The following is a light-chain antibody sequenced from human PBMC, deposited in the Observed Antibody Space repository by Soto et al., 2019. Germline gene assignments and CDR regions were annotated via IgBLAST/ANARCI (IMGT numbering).Light chain of an antibody. CDR3: QQYNSQGT. J-gene: IGKJ1*01. V-gene: IGKV1-5*03. CDR2: KAS. CDR1: QSISSW. Sequence: DIQMTQSPSTLSASVGDRVTITCRASQSISSWLAWYQQKPGKAPKLLIYKASSLESGVPSRFSGSGSGTEFTLTISSLQADDFATYYCQQYNSQGTFGQGTKVEIK.